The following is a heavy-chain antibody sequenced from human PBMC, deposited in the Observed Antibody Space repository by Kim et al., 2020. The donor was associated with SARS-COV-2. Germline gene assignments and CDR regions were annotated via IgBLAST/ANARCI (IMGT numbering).Heavy chain of an antibody. CDR3: ARDRTGWVRIYFDY. D-gene: IGHD6-19*01. CDR1: GYTFTGYY. J-gene: IGHJ4*02. CDR2: INPNSGGT. Sequence: ASVKVSCKASGYTFTGYYMHWVRQAPGQGLEWMGWINPNSGGTNYAQKFQGRVTMTRDTSISTAYMELSRLRSDDTAVYYCARDRTGWVRIYFDYWGQGTLVTVSS. V-gene: IGHV1-2*02.